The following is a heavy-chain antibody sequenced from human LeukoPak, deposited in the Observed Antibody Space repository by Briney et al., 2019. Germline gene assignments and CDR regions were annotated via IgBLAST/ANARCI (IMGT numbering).Heavy chain of an antibody. Sequence: GGSLRLSCAASGFTFSSYSMTWVRQAPGKGLEWVSSISSSSSYIYYADSVKGRFTISRDNAKKSLYLQMNSLRAEDTAVYYCATLFPPSLKMATIPRASDYWGQGTLVTVSS. CDR1: GFTFSSYS. J-gene: IGHJ4*02. V-gene: IGHV3-21*01. D-gene: IGHD5-24*01. CDR2: ISSSSSYI. CDR3: ATLFPPSLKMATIPRASDY.